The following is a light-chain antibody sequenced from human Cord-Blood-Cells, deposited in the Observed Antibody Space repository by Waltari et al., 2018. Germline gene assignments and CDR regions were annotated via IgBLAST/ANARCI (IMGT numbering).Light chain of an antibody. J-gene: IGLJ3*02. CDR1: SSNIGSNY. V-gene: IGLV1-47*01. CDR2: RNN. CDR3: AAWDDSLSGWV. Sequence: QSLLTQPPSASGTPGQTLTISRSVSSSNIGSNYVSWYQQLPGTAPKLLIYRNNQRPSGDPDRFSGSKSGTSASLAISGLRSEDEADYYCAAWDDSLSGWVFGGGTKLTVL.